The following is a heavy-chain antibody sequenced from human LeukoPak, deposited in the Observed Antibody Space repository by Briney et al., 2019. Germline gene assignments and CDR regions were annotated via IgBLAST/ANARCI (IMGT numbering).Heavy chain of an antibody. J-gene: IGHJ5*01. CDR3: AKQGNFVGSGSYSGNWFDF. V-gene: IGHV1-8*01. Sequence: ASVKVSCKASGYPFTNYDINWVRQAGGQGLEWMGWMNPNNGNTGYAQKFQGRVTMTRDTSIDTAYMELGSLTSEDTAVYYCAKQGNFVGSGSYSGNWFDFWGQGNLVTVSS. CDR2: MNPNNGNT. CDR1: GYPFTNYD. D-gene: IGHD3-10*01.